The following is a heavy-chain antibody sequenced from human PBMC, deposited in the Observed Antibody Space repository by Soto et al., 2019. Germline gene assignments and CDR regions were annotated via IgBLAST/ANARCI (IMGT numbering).Heavy chain of an antibody. CDR2: INHSGST. J-gene: IGHJ4*02. D-gene: IGHD2-8*01. Sequence: SETLSLTCAVYGGSFSGYYWSWIRQPPGKGLEWIGEINHSGSTNYNPSLKSRVTISVDTSKNQFSLKLSSVTAADTAVYYCARDVLMVYAIPSYFDYWGQGTLVTVSS. CDR3: ARDVLMVYAIPSYFDY. CDR1: GGSFSGYY. V-gene: IGHV4-34*01.